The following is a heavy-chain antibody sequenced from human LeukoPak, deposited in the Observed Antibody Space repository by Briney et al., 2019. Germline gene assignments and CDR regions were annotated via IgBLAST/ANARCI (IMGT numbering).Heavy chain of an antibody. D-gene: IGHD5-12*01. CDR3: ARTVANLPYHQYFYMDV. CDR2: IYPDDSDT. Sequence: GESLKISCKGSGYNFTTYWIGWVRQMPGKGLEWMGIIYPDDSDTRHSPSFQGQVSISADKSINTAYLQWTTMKASDTAMYYCARTVANLPYHQYFYMDVWGKGTTVIVSS. V-gene: IGHV5-51*01. J-gene: IGHJ6*03. CDR1: GYNFTTYW.